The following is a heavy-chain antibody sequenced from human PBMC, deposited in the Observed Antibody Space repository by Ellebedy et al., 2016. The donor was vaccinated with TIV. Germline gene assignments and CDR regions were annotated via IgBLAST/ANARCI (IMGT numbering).Heavy chain of an antibody. Sequence: GGSLRLSXAASGFTFSSCAMSWVRQAPGKGPEWVSSISGSGGSIYYSDSVKGRFTISRDNSKNTLYLQMDSLRAEDTAVYYCATRPATTHAFDIWGQGTMVTVSS. CDR2: ISGSGGSI. CDR1: GFTFSSCA. J-gene: IGHJ3*02. V-gene: IGHV3-23*01. D-gene: IGHD4-11*01. CDR3: ATRPATTHAFDI.